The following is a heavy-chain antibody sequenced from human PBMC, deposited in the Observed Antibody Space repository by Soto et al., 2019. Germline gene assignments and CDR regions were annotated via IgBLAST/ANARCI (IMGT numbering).Heavy chain of an antibody. D-gene: IGHD3-10*01. CDR3: ARDRTYYGSGGFDY. Sequence: GASVKVSCKASGYTFTSYAMHWVRQAPGQRLEWMGWINAGNGNTKYSQKFQGRVTITRDTSASTAYMELSSLRSEDTAVYYCARDRTYYGSGGFDYWGQGTLVTVSS. CDR2: INAGNGNT. CDR1: GYTFTSYA. V-gene: IGHV1-3*01. J-gene: IGHJ4*02.